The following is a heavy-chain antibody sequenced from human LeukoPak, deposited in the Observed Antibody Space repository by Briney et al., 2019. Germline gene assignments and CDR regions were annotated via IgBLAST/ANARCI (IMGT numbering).Heavy chain of an antibody. J-gene: IGHJ4*02. CDR3: AREQRGCNSTSCPFDY. CDR1: GFTFSSYA. V-gene: IGHV3-64*01. D-gene: IGHD2-2*01. Sequence: GGSLRLSCAASGFTFSSYAMHWVRQAPGKGLEYVSAISSNGGSTYYANSVKGRFTISRDNSKNTLYLQMGSLRAEDMAVYYCAREQRGCNSTSCPFDYWGQGTLVTVSS. CDR2: ISSNGGST.